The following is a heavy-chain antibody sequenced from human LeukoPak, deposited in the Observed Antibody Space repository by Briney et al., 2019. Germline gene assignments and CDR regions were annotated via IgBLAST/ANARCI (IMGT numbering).Heavy chain of an antibody. Sequence: ASVKVSCKASGYTFTSYGISWVRQATGQGLEWMGWISAYNGNTKYSQKLQGRVTMTTETSTSTAYMELRSLTSDDTAFYYCATLGYDSSGYPLLDYWGQGTLVTVSS. CDR2: ISAYNGNT. D-gene: IGHD3-22*01. J-gene: IGHJ4*02. V-gene: IGHV1-18*01. CDR1: GYTFTSYG. CDR3: ATLGYDSSGYPLLDY.